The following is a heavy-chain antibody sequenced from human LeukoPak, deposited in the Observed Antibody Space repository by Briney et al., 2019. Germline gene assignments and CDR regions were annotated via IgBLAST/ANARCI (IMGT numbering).Heavy chain of an antibody. Sequence: PGGSLRLSCAASGFTFNNFAMSWVRQAPGKGLEWVSAISGSGGSTYYADSVKGRFTISRDNSKDTLYLQMNSLRAEDTAVYYCAKHSSSWYNYYYYYYMDVWGKGTTVTVSS. V-gene: IGHV3-23*01. CDR3: AKHSSSWYNYYYYYYMDV. J-gene: IGHJ6*03. CDR2: ISGSGGST. D-gene: IGHD6-13*01. CDR1: GFTFNNFA.